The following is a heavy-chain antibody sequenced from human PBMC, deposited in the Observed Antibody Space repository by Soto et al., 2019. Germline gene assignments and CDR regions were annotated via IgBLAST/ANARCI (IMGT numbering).Heavy chain of an antibody. J-gene: IGHJ4*02. Sequence: QITLKESGPTLVKPTQTLTLTCTFSGFSLSTSGVGVGWIRQPPGKALEWLALIYWDDDKRYGPSLKNRLTISKDTYKNQVVLTMTNMDPVDTATYYCAHRPSYCSGGSCYSGFDYWSQGTLVTVSS. V-gene: IGHV2-5*05. CDR1: GFSLSTSGVG. CDR2: IYWDDDK. D-gene: IGHD2-15*01. CDR3: AHRPSYCSGGSCYSGFDY.